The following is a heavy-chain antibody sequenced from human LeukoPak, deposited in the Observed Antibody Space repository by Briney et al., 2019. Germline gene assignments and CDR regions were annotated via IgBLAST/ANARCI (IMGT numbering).Heavy chain of an antibody. CDR3: ARGFRYFEMGY. J-gene: IGHJ4*02. Sequence: GGSLRLSCAASGFTFSDYYMSWIRQAPGKGLEWVANIKQDGSEKFYVDSVKGRFTISRDNAKNSLYLQMDSLRAEDTAVYYCARGFRYFEMGYWGQGTLVTVSS. V-gene: IGHV3-7*04. CDR1: GFTFSDYY. D-gene: IGHD3-9*01. CDR2: IKQDGSEK.